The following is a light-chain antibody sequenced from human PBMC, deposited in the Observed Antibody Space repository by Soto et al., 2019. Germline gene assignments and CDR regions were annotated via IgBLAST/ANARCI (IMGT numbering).Light chain of an antibody. CDR1: QSISTY. Sequence: DIQMTQSPSSLSASVGDRVTITCRASQSISTYLNWYQQKPGKAPNLLIYAASSLQSGVPSRFSGSGSGTDFTLTISSLRPEDCATYYCQQSYSAPYTFGQGTKLKIK. J-gene: IGKJ2*01. CDR2: AAS. V-gene: IGKV1-39*01. CDR3: QQSYSAPYT.